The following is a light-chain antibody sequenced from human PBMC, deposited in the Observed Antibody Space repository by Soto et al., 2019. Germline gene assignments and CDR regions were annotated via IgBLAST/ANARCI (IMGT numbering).Light chain of an antibody. Sequence: EIVMTQSPATLSVSPGERATLSCRARQSVSGNLAWYQQKPGQPPRLLIYDASNRATGIPARFSGSGSGTDFTLTISSLEPEDFAVYYCQQRSNWPLTFGGGTKVEIK. V-gene: IGKV3-11*01. CDR2: DAS. CDR1: QSVSGN. J-gene: IGKJ4*01. CDR3: QQRSNWPLT.